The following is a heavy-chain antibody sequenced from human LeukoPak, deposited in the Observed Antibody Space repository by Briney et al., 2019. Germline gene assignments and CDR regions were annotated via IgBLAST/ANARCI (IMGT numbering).Heavy chain of an antibody. CDR3: ARAQQQLATGSRGLDAFDI. CDR2: IIPIFGTA. Sequence: GASVKVSCKASGYTFTSYGISWVRQAPGQGLEWMGGIIPIFGTANYAQKFQGRVTITADESTSTAYMELSSLRSEDTAVYYCARAQQQLATGSRGLDAFDIWGQGTMVTVSS. CDR1: GYTFTSYG. D-gene: IGHD6-13*01. J-gene: IGHJ3*02. V-gene: IGHV1-69*13.